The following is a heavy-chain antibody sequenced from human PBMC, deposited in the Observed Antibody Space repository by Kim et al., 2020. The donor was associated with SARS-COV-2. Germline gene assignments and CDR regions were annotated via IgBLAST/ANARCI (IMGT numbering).Heavy chain of an antibody. J-gene: IGHJ4*02. D-gene: IGHD6-19*01. V-gene: IGHV3-43*01. CDR2: ITWGGGFK. Sequence: GGSLRLSCAASGFTFDDYSMNWVRQVPGKGLEWVSVITWGGGFKYYADSVKGRFTISRDNSENCLYLDMRSLRTEDTAIYYCAKDPRTSGWYYSDSWGQG. CDR3: AKDPRTSGWYYSDS. CDR1: GFTFDDYS.